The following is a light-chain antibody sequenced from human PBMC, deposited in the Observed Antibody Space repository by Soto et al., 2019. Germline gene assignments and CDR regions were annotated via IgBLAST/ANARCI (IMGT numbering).Light chain of an antibody. CDR1: QSVHTF. V-gene: IGKV3-11*01. CDR3: QQRSNWPIT. Sequence: ETVLTQSPATLSLSPGEGASLYCRASQSVHTFLAWYQQKPGQAPRLLIYDASNRATGIPARFSGSGSGTDFTLTISSLEPEDFAVYYCQQRSNWPITFGQGTRLEIK. CDR2: DAS. J-gene: IGKJ5*01.